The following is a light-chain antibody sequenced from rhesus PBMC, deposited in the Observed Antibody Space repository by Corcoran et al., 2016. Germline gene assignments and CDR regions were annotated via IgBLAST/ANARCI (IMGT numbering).Light chain of an antibody. CDR1: QGLSSW. Sequence: DIQMTQSPSSLSAYVGDKVTITCHASQGLSSWLAWYQPKPGKASKLLIYKASILQSGVPSRFGGRGSGTDYTLTISSLQSEDFATYYCLQYSSSPFTFGPGTKLDIK. CDR3: LQYSSSPFT. CDR2: KAS. V-gene: IGKV1-22*01. J-gene: IGKJ3*01.